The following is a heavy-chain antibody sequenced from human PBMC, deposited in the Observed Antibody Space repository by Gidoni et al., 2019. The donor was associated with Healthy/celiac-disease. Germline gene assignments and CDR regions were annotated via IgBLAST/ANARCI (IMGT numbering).Heavy chain of an antibody. D-gene: IGHD6-19*01. Sequence: EVKLVESGGGLVTTGGSLRLSCAASGSTFSRYSMNWVRQAPGKGLEVVSAIRSSSSYIYYADSVKGRFTTSRDNAKNSLYLQMNSLRAEDTAVYYCARDLPSAVDGTHWFDPWGQGTLVTVSS. V-gene: IGHV3-21*01. CDR1: GSTFSRYS. CDR3: ARDLPSAVDGTHWFDP. J-gene: IGHJ5*02. CDR2: IRSSSSYI.